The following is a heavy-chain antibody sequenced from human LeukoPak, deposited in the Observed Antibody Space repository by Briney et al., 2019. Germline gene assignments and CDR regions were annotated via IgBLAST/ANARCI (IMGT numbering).Heavy chain of an antibody. J-gene: IGHJ4*02. CDR1: GFTFSRNN. CDR3: TRGGSYFEK. V-gene: IGHV3-48*02. Sequence: GGSLKLSCAASGFTFSRNNMNWVRQAPGKGLEWISYITSSSSSIFYAASVRGRFTISRDNAMNSLFLQMNSLRDEDTAVYYCTRGGSYFEKWGQGSLVTV. CDR2: ITSSSSSI. D-gene: IGHD3-10*01.